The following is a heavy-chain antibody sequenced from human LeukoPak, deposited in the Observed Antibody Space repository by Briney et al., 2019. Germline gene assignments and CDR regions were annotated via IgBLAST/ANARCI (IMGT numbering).Heavy chain of an antibody. CDR3: ARGRDDAFDI. Sequence: GGSLRLSCAASGFTVSSSYMSWVRQAPGKGLEWVPVIYSGGSTYYADSVKGRFTISRDNSKNTLYLQMNSLRAEDTAVYYCARGRDDAFDIWGQGTMVTVSS. V-gene: IGHV3-53*01. CDR2: IYSGGST. CDR1: GFTVSSSY. J-gene: IGHJ3*02.